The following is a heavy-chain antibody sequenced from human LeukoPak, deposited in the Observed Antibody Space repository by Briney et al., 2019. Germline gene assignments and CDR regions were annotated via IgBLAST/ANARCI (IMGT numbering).Heavy chain of an antibody. CDR1: GFTFSSYG. CDR2: ISYDGSFI. D-gene: IGHD6-19*01. Sequence: GRSLRLSCAASGFTFSSYGMHWVRRAPGKGLEWVAVISYDGSFIKYADSVEGRFTISRGNSKNTLYLQMNSLRPEDTAVYCCARIAVPGKAYNYFDPWGQGTLVTVSS. J-gene: IGHJ5*02. V-gene: IGHV3-30*03. CDR3: ARIAVPGKAYNYFDP.